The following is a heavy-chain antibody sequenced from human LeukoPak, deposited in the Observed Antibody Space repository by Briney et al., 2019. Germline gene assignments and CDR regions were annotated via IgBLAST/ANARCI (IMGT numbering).Heavy chain of an antibody. CDR1: GGSISSSNW. V-gene: IGHV4-4*02. Sequence: SETLSLTCAVSGGSISSSNWWSWVRQLPGKGLEWIGEIYHSRSTNYNPSLKSRVTISVDKSKNQFSLKLSSVTAADTAVYYCARISESYSSGWDNWFDPWGQGTLVTVSS. CDR2: IYHSRST. D-gene: IGHD6-19*01. J-gene: IGHJ5*02. CDR3: ARISESYSSGWDNWFDP.